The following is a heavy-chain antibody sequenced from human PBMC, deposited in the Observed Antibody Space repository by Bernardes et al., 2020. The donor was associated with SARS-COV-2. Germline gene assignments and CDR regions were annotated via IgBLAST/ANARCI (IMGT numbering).Heavy chain of an antibody. CDR3: VRVAYKNSEDAFDL. CDR2: IYYGGSS. J-gene: IGHJ3*01. V-gene: IGHV4-31*03. D-gene: IGHD1-1*01. CDR1: GGSFLGGRYY. Sequence: SETLSLTCTVSGGSFLGGRYYWNWIRQHPGKGLEWIGYIYYGGSSYYNPSLRSRVSISIDTSKMQFSLNLSSVTAADTAVYYCVRVAYKNSEDAFDLWGQGTLITVSS.